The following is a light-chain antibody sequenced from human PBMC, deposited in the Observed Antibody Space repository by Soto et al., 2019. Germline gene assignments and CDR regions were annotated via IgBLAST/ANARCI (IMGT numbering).Light chain of an antibody. CDR2: DVS. CDR3: CSYAGSYSYV. J-gene: IGLJ1*01. Sequence: QSALTQPRSVSGSPGQSVTISCTGTSSDVGGYNYVSWYQQHPGKAPKLMIYDVSKWPSGVPDRFSGSKSGNTASLTISGIQAEDEADYYCCSYAGSYSYVFGTGTKVTVL. V-gene: IGLV2-11*01. CDR1: SSDVGGYNY.